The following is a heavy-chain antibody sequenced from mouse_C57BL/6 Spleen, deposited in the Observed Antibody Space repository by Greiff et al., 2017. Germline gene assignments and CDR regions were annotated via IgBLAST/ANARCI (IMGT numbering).Heavy chain of an antibody. V-gene: IGHV5-9*01. CDR1: GFTFSSYT. J-gene: IGHJ4*01. D-gene: IGHD3-2*02. CDR2: ISGGGGNT. CDR3: ARQLRSYYAMDY. Sequence: EVMLVESGGGSVKPGGSLKLSCAASGFTFSSYTMSWVRQTPEKRLEWVATISGGGGNTYYPDSVKGRFTISRDNAKNTLYLQMSSLRSEDTALYYCARQLRSYYAMDYWGQGTSVTVSS.